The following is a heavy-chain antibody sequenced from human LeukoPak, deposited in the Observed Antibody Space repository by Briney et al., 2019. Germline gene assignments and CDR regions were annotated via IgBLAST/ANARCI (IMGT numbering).Heavy chain of an antibody. D-gene: IGHD3-22*01. CDR1: GGSISSYY. CDR3: ARQGGYDSSGYYPNWFDP. V-gene: IGHV4-4*09. J-gene: IGHJ5*02. Sequence: SETLSLTCTVSGGSISSYYWSWIRQPPGKGLEWIGYIYTSGSTNYNPSLKSRVTISVDTSKNQFSLKLSSVTAADTAVYYCARQGGYDSSGYYPNWFDPWGQGALVTVSS. CDR2: IYTSGST.